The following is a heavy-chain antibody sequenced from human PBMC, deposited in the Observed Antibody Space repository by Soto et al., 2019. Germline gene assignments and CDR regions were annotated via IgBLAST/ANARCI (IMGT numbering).Heavy chain of an antibody. CDR3: AGPASRCYYQVFDY. D-gene: IGHD3-22*01. Sequence: QVQLVQSGAELKKPGSSVKVSCTASGGAFSKYAISWVRQAPGQGLEWMGGILAIFGTAHYAQKFQGRVSMTADELTGTFYMELRNLETDDTGVYFCAGPASRCYYQVFDYWGQGTLVSVSS. CDR1: GGAFSKYA. CDR2: ILAIFGTA. J-gene: IGHJ4*02. V-gene: IGHV1-69*01.